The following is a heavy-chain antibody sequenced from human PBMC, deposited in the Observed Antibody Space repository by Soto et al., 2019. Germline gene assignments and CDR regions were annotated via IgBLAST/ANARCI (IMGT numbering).Heavy chain of an antibody. CDR1: GFSFTDYA. V-gene: IGHV3-30*03. CDR2: ISSDGHHQ. D-gene: IGHD3-22*01. J-gene: IGHJ4*02. Sequence: QVQLVESGGGEVQPGGSLRVSWATSGFSFTDYAMYWVRQAPGQGLEWVAIISSDGHHQFYLDNLRGRFTVSRDNSKNTLYLQMNSLRPEDTAVYYCSRWPYYPQSSGRHADYWGPGPVVTVSS. CDR3: SRWPYYPQSSGRHADY.